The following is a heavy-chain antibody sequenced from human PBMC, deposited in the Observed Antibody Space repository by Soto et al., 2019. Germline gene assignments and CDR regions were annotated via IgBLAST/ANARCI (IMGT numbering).Heavy chain of an antibody. J-gene: IGHJ3*01. D-gene: IGHD3-22*01. CDR1: SDSLSAYY. Sequence: SETLSLTCTVSSDSLSAYYWNWIRQPPGGGLEWIGYIYNNGNTNYNSSLQSRVTISQDTSTNQFSLKLTSVTAADTAIYYCARGTRKYYYDDGGSSGIDDTYDVWGQGTLVTVSS. CDR2: IYNNGNT. CDR3: ARGTRKYYYDDGGSSGIDDTYDV. V-gene: IGHV4-59*01.